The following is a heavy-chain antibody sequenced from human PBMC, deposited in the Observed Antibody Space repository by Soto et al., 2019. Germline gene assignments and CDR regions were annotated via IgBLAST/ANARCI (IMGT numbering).Heavy chain of an antibody. Sequence: PGGSLRLSCAASGFIFSNYAMSWVRQAPGKGPEWVSSISDSGNYIEYADSVEGRFTISRDNSKNTLYLQMNSVRAEDTARYYCAKDPQTWGSIWFDPWGQGTQVTVS. CDR1: GFIFSNYA. J-gene: IGHJ5*02. V-gene: IGHV3-23*01. CDR2: ISDSGNYI. CDR3: AKDPQTWGSIWFDP. D-gene: IGHD7-27*01.